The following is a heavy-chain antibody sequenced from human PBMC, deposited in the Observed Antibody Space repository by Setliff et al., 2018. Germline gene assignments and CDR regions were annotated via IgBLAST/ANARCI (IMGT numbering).Heavy chain of an antibody. J-gene: IGHJ3*02. V-gene: IGHV1-2*06. CDR2: INPSSGAT. Sequence: EASVKVSCKASGYTFTGYYMYWVRQAPGQGLEWMGRINPSSGATIYAQKFQGRVTMTSDTSIGTAYMELGRLRSDDTAVYFCARDGGGDSDAFDIWGQGTMVTVS. CDR1: GYTFTGYY. CDR3: ARDGGGDSDAFDI. D-gene: IGHD3-16*01.